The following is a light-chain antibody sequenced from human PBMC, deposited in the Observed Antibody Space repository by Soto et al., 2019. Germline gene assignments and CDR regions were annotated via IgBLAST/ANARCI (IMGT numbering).Light chain of an antibody. CDR2: EVT. Sequence: QSVLTQPASVSGSPGQSITIPCTGSSSDVGSHDIVSWYQQHPGKAPKLFLYEVTKRPSGVSNLFSGSQSGSTASLTISVRQAEDEVHDHRCSHVGGSSWVFGGGTKVTV. CDR1: SSDVGSHDI. J-gene: IGLJ3*02. CDR3: CSHVGGSSWV. V-gene: IGLV2-23*02.